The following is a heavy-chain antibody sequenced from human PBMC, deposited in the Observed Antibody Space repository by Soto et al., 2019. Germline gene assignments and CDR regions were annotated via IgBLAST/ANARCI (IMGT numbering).Heavy chain of an antibody. CDR2: IRSKAYGGTT. J-gene: IGHJ4*02. D-gene: IGHD2-2*02. CDR1: GFTFGDYA. Sequence: GGSLRLSCTASGFTFGDYAMSWVRQAPGKGLEWVGFIRSKAYGGTTEYAASVKGRFTISRDDSKSIAYLQMNSLKTEDTAVYYCTREDCSSTSCYTAYWGQGTLVTVSS. CDR3: TREDCSSTSCYTAY. V-gene: IGHV3-49*04.